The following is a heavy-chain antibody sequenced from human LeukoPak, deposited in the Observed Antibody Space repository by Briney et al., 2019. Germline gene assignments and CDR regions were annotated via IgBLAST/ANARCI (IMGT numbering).Heavy chain of an antibody. J-gene: IGHJ5*02. V-gene: IGHV4-39*07. D-gene: IGHD2-8*01. CDR2: IYYSGSA. CDR3: ARDARDSYFSWFDP. Sequence: SETLSLTCTVSGGSISSSKYYWGWIRQPPGKGLEWIGSIYYSGSAYYNPSLKSRVTISVDTSKDQFSLKLTSVTAADTAVYYCARDARDSYFSWFDPWGQGTLVTVSS. CDR1: GGSISSSKYY.